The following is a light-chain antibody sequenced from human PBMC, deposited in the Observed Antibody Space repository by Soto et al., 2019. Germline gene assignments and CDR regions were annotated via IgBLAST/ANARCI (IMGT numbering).Light chain of an antibody. CDR2: WAS. V-gene: IGKV4-1*01. CDR1: QTVLDSSTNKDY. J-gene: IGKJ1*01. CDR3: QQYYSTPRT. Sequence: DIVMTQSPDSLAVSLGERATINCKSSQTVLDSSTNKDYLTWYQQKPGQPPKLLFYWASTREPGVPDRFSGGGSGTDFTLSISSLQAEYVAREYCQQYYSTPRTFGHGAAVEIK.